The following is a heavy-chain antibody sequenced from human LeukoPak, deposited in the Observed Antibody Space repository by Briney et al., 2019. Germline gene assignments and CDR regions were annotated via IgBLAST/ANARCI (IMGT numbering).Heavy chain of an antibody. V-gene: IGHV4-4*08. Sequence: SETLSLTCSVSGGSLSGHYWNWLRQSPGKGLEGIGYIYDSGNTNYNPFFKSRVAIFIDPSKNQFSLRLTSLTAADTAVYFCARKKFFPSWYFDVWGRGTIVTVSS. J-gene: IGHJ2*01. D-gene: IGHD3-3*01. CDR1: GGSLSGHY. CDR2: IYDSGNT. CDR3: ARKKFFPSWYFDV.